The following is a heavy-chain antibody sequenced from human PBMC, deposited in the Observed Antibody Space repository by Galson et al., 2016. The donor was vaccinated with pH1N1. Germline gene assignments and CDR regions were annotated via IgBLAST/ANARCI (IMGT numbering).Heavy chain of an antibody. D-gene: IGHD2-21*01. Sequence: SETLSLTCAVSGDSISTSSYYWGWLRQPPGKGLEWIGTIFYTGTTSYTPSLMSRVSISIDTSKNQFSLNLTSLSASDTAVYYCARPVAPHYGGFYKPDAFDIWGQGTMVTVSS. V-gene: IGHV4-39*01. J-gene: IGHJ3*02. CDR3: ARPVAPHYGGFYKPDAFDI. CDR2: IFYTGTT. CDR1: GDSISTSSYY.